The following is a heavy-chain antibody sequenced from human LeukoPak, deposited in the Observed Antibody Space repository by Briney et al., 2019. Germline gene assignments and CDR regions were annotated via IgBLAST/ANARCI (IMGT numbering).Heavy chain of an antibody. CDR3: ARVSAVAGNNWFDP. D-gene: IGHD6-19*01. CDR1: GGSISSSSYY. CDR2: IYYSGST. V-gene: IGHV4-39*07. Sequence: SETLSLTCTVSGGSISSSSYYWGWIRQPPGKGLEWIGSIYYSGSTYYNPSLKSRVTISVDTSKNQFSLKLSSVTAADTAVYYCARVSAVAGNNWFDPWGQGTLVTVSS. J-gene: IGHJ5*02.